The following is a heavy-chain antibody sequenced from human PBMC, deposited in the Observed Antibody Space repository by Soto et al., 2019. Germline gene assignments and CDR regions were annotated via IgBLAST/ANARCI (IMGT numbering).Heavy chain of an antibody. Sequence: GGSLRLSCAASGFTFSSYWMHWVRQAPGKGLVWVSRINSDGSSTSYADSVKGRFTISRDNAKNTLYLQMNSLRAEDTAVYYCASPYGDYYYGMDVWGQGTTVTVSS. CDR1: GFTFSSYW. V-gene: IGHV3-74*01. CDR2: INSDGSST. CDR3: ASPYGDYYYGMDV. J-gene: IGHJ6*02. D-gene: IGHD4-17*01.